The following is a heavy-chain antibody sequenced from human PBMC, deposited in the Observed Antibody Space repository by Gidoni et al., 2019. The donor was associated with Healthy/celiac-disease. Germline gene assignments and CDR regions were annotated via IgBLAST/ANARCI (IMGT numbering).Heavy chain of an antibody. V-gene: IGHV1-69*04. D-gene: IGHD3-16*01. CDR2: IIPILGIA. CDR1: GGTLSSYA. Sequence: QVQLVQSGAEVKKPGSSVKVSCKASGGTLSSYAISWVRQAPGQGLEWMGRIIPILGIANYAQKFQGRVTITADKSTSTAYMELSSLRSEDTAVYYCARDLGWFDPWGQGTLVTVSS. CDR3: ARDLGWFDP. J-gene: IGHJ5*02.